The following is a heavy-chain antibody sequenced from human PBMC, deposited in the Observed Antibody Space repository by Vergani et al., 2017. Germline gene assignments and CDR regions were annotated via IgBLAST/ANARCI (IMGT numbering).Heavy chain of an antibody. D-gene: IGHD6-19*01. CDR2: IIPIFGNA. J-gene: IGHJ3*02. V-gene: IGHV1-69*01. Sequence: QVQLVQSGAEVKKPGSSVKVSCKASGCTFSSYAISWVRQAPGQGLEWLGGIIPIFGNANYAQKFQGRFTIDADESTSAAYMELSCLRSEDTAVYYCARVSVAGTLVAFYIWDQGIMVTVSS. CDR1: GCTFSSYA. CDR3: ARVSVAGTLVAFYI.